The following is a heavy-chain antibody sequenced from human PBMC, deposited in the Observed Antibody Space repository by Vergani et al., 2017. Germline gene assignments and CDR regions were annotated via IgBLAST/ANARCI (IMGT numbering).Heavy chain of an antibody. CDR1: GFTFSSYA. D-gene: IGHD7-27*01. CDR2: ISSSGSTI. Sequence: EVQLLESGGGLVQPGGSLRLSCAASGFTFSSYAMSWVRQAPGKGLEWVSYISSSGSTIYYADSMKGRFIISRDNAKNSLYLQMNSLRAEDTAVYYCARLANWGWGPYYYYYMDVWGKGTTVTVSS. V-gene: IGHV3-48*03. J-gene: IGHJ6*03. CDR3: ARLANWGWGPYYYYYMDV.